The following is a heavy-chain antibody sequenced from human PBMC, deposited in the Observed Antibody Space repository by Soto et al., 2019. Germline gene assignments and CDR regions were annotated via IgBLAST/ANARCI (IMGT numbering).Heavy chain of an antibody. V-gene: IGHV4-31*03. Sequence: SSETLSLTCTVSGGSISSGGYYWGWIRQHPGKGLEWIGYIYYSGSTYYNPSLKSRVTISVDTSKNQFSLKLSSVTAADTAVYYCAREAAGILNWFDPWGQGTLVTVSS. J-gene: IGHJ5*02. CDR2: IYYSGST. D-gene: IGHD6-25*01. CDR3: AREAAGILNWFDP. CDR1: GGSISSGGYY.